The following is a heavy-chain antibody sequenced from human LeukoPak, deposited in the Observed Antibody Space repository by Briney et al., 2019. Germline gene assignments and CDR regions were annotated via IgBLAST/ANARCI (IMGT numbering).Heavy chain of an antibody. CDR3: ASSTYYDFWSGPKGSFDP. D-gene: IGHD3-3*01. CDR1: GGTFSSYA. Sequence: ASVKVSCKASGGTFSSYAISWVRQAPGQGLEWMGGIIPIFGTANYAQKFQGRVTITADESTSTAYMELSSLRSEDTAVYYCASSTYYDFWSGPKGSFDPWGQGTLVTVSS. J-gene: IGHJ5*02. CDR2: IIPIFGTA. V-gene: IGHV1-69*13.